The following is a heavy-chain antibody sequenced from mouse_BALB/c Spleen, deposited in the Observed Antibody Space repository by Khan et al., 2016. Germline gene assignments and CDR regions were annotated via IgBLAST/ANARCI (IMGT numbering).Heavy chain of an antibody. CDR2: INPSTGYT. D-gene: IGHD2-10*01. J-gene: IGHJ3*01. Sequence: VQLQQSGAELAKPGASVKMSCKASGYTFTSYWMHWVKQRPGQGLEWIGYINPSTGYTEYNQKFKDKATLTADKSSSTAYMQLSSLTSEDSAVYDCARWAYYGNYLFAYWGQGTLVTVSA. V-gene: IGHV1-7*01. CDR3: ARWAYYGNYLFAY. CDR1: GYTFTSYW.